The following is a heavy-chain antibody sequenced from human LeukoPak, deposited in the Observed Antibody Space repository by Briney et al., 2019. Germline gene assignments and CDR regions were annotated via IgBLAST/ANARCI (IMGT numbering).Heavy chain of an antibody. CDR1: GRSISDHY. CDR2: IYHSGYT. J-gene: IGHJ3*02. CDR3: NAVPAAIRKDAFDI. V-gene: IGHV4-4*09. D-gene: IGHD2-2*01. Sequence: SETLSLTCTVSGRSISDHYWTWIRLPPGKGLEWIGYIYHSGYTNYNPSLNGRVSISGDTSRNQLSLRLSSVTAADTAVYYCNAVPAAIRKDAFDIWGQGTMVTVSS.